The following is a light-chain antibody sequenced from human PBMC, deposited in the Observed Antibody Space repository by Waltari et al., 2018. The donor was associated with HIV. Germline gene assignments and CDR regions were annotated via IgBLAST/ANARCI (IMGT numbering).Light chain of an antibody. CDR2: DAS. J-gene: IGKJ2*03. CDR3: QQYENLPYS. Sequence: DFKRTHSLSPLSVFVGDRVTITCQASHYIDNYLSWYQQKPGKAPKLLIYDASNLETGVSSRFSGSGYGTEFSFTISSLQPEDIATYYCQQYENLPYSFGQGTNLEI. CDR1: HYIDNY. V-gene: IGKV1-33*01.